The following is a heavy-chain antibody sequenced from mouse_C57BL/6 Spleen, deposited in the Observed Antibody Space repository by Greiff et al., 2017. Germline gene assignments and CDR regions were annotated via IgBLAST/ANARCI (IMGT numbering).Heavy chain of an antibody. V-gene: IGHV1-55*01. CDR2: IYPGSGST. Sequence: QVQLQQPGAELVKPGASVKMSCKASGYTFTSYWITWVKQRPGQGLEWIGDIYPGSGSTNYNEKFKSKATLTVETSSSTAYMQLSSLTSEDSAVYYCARRGDMEYLAWVAYWGQGTLVTVSA. CDR3: ARRGDMEYLAWVAY. CDR1: GYTFTSYW. J-gene: IGHJ3*01. D-gene: IGHD1-1*02.